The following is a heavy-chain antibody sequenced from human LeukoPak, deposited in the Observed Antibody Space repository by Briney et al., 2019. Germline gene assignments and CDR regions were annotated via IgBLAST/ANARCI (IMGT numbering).Heavy chain of an antibody. V-gene: IGHV3-23*01. J-gene: IGHJ5*02. CDR3: AKDQQQLVEGHWFDP. D-gene: IGHD6-13*01. Sequence: PGGSLRLSCAASGFTFSSYAMSWVRQAPGKGLEWVSAISGSGGSTYYADSVKGRFTISRDNSKNTLYLQMSSLRAEDTAVYYCAKDQQQLVEGHWFDPWGQGTLVTVSS. CDR1: GFTFSSYA. CDR2: ISGSGGST.